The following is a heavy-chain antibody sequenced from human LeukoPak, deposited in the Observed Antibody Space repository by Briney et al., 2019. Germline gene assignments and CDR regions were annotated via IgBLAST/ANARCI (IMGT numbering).Heavy chain of an antibody. D-gene: IGHD1-14*01. J-gene: IGHJ6*03. Sequence: GGSLRLSCAASGFTFNSYGIHWVRQAPGKGLEGVAVIWYDGSNKYYADSVKGRFTISRDDSKNTVYLQMNSLRADDTAVYYCARSSTGGDYYYYYMDVWGKGTTVTVSS. CDR2: IWYDGSNK. CDR1: GFTFNSYG. V-gene: IGHV3-33*01. CDR3: ARSSTGGDYYYYYMDV.